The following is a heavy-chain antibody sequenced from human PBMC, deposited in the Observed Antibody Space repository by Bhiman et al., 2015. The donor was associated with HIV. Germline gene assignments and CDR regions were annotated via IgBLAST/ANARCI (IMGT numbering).Heavy chain of an antibody. D-gene: IGHD3-10*01. J-gene: IGHJ3*02. CDR2: ISSNGIGT. CDR1: GFTFSNFA. CDR3: ARSRGPMRKDAFDI. Sequence: EVQLVESGGGLVQPGGSLRLSCAVSGFTFSNFAMHWVRQAPGKGLEYVSAISSNGIGTYYANSVDGRFTISRDNDKNTLYLEMGSLRVEDMAVYYCARSRGPMRKDAFDIWGQGTKVTVSS. V-gene: IGHV3-64*01.